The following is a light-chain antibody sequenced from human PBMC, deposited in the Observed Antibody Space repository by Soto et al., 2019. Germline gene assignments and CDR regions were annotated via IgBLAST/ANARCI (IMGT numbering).Light chain of an antibody. Sequence: QSVLTQPASVSGSPGQSITISCTGTSSDVGGYNYVSWYQQHPGKAPKLMIYDVSNRPSGVSNRFSGSKSGNTASLTISGFQAEDEADYYSSSYTSSSTPYVFGTGTKVTVL. V-gene: IGLV2-14*01. CDR2: DVS. CDR1: SSDVGGYNY. CDR3: SSYTSSSTPYV. J-gene: IGLJ1*01.